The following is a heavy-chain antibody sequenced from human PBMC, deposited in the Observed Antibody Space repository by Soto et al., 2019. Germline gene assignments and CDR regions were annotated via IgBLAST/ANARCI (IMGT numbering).Heavy chain of an antibody. V-gene: IGHV3-21*01. CDR1: GFTFSSYS. CDR3: AREGYNSNYKGDY. Sequence: EVQLVESGGGLVKPGGSLRLSCAASGFTFSSYSMNWVRQAPGKGLEWVSAISSSSSYMYYADSVKGRFTSSRHNAKNSLYLQMNSLRAEDTAVYYCAREGYNSNYKGDYWCQGTLFTVSS. CDR2: ISSSSSYM. J-gene: IGHJ4*02. D-gene: IGHD1-7*01.